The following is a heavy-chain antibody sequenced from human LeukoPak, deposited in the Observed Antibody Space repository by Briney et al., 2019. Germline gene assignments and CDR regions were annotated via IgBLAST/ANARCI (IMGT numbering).Heavy chain of an antibody. D-gene: IGHD6-13*01. CDR2: IYNSGST. CDR1: GGSMRSYF. V-gene: IGHV4-4*07. CDR3: ARLRNSHSSSWYENSFDY. Sequence: SETLSLTCTVSGGSMRSYFWNWIRQPAGKGLEWIGRIYNSGSTKYNPSLKGRVTISVDTSKNQFSLKLSSVTAAGTAVYYCARLRNSHSSSWYENSFDYWGQGTLVTVSS. J-gene: IGHJ4*02.